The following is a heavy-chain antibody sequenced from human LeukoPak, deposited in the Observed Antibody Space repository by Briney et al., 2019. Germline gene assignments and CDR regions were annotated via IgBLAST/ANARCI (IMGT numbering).Heavy chain of an antibody. J-gene: IGHJ4*02. CDR1: GGSISNKY. D-gene: IGHD6-13*01. CDR2: IYYSGST. Sequence: PSETLSLTCTVSGGSISNKYWSWIRQPPGKGLEWIGYIYYSGSTNYNPSLKSRVTILVDTSKNQFSLKLSSVTAADTAVYYCARVGYSSSWEGFDYWGQGTLVTVSS. V-gene: IGHV4-59*01. CDR3: ARVGYSSSWEGFDY.